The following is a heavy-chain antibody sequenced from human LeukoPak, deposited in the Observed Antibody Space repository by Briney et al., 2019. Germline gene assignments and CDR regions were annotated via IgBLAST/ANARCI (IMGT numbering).Heavy chain of an antibody. Sequence: SETLSLTCAVYGGSFSGYYWSWIRQPPGKGLEWIGEINHSGSTNYNPSLKSRVTISVDTSKNQFSLKLSSVTAADTAVYYCARGKYYDTDQKWEKPVDQLVSDYWGQGTLVTVSS. CDR1: GGSFSGYY. CDR3: ARGKYYDTDQKWEKPVDQLVSDY. V-gene: IGHV4-34*01. CDR2: INHSGST. D-gene: IGHD3-22*01. J-gene: IGHJ4*02.